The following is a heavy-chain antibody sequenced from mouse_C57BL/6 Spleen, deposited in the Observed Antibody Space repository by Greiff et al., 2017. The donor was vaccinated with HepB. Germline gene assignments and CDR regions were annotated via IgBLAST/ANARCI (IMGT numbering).Heavy chain of an antibody. CDR3: ARKTGFYWYFDV. CDR2: IYPGDGDT. J-gene: IGHJ1*03. V-gene: IGHV1-80*01. Sequence: QVQLQQSGAELVKPGASVKISCKASGYAFSSYWMNWVKQRPGKGLEWIGQIYPGDGDTNYNGKFKGKATLTADKSSSTAYMQLSSLTSEDSAVYFCARKTGFYWYFDVWGTGTTVTVSS. D-gene: IGHD4-1*01. CDR1: GYAFSSYW.